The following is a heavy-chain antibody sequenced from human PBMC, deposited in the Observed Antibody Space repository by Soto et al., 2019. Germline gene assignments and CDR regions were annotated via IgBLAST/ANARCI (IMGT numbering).Heavy chain of an antibody. V-gene: IGHV1-46*01. J-gene: IGHJ4*02. CDR3: ARAGYCSGGTCFHGNCDY. CDR1: GYTFTTYY. CDR2: INPNGGST. D-gene: IGHD2-15*01. Sequence: QVQLVQSGAEVKRPGASVKVSCKASGYTFTTYYMHWVRQAPGQGLEWLGIINPNGGSTTYAQKLQGRVTITRDTSTSTVYLELSSLRSEDTAVYYCARAGYCSGGTCFHGNCDYWGQGTLVTVSA.